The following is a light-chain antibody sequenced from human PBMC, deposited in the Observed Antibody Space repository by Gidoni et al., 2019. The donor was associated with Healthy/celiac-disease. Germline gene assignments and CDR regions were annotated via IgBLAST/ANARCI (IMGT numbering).Light chain of an antibody. CDR3: QQRSNWPGYT. CDR2: DAS. Sequence: EIGFTQSSTHLALSPGERATLSCRASPSVSHYLAWYQQKPGQAPRLLIYDASNRATGIPARFSGSWSGTDFTLTISILEPEDVAVYYCQQRSNWPGYTFGQGTKLEIK. V-gene: IGKV3-11*01. CDR1: PSVSHY. J-gene: IGKJ2*01.